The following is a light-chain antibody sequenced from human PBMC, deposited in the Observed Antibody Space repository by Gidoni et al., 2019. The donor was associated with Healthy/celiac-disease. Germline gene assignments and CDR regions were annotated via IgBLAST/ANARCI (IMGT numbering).Light chain of an antibody. CDR1: QSISSY. J-gene: IGKJ2*01. V-gene: IGKV1-39*01. Sequence: DIQMIQSPSSLSASVGDRVTITCRASQSISSYLNWNQQKPGKAPKLLIYAASSLQSGVPSRFSGSGSGTDFTLTISSLQPEDFATYYCQQSYSTPYTFGQGTKLEIK. CDR3: QQSYSTPYT. CDR2: AAS.